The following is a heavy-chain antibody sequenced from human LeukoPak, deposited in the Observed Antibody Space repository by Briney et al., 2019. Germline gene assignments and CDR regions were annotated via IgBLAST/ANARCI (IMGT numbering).Heavy chain of an antibody. CDR2: MNPNRGKT. J-gene: IGHJ5*02. V-gene: IGHV1-8*01. Sequence: AAVTVSYTASGYTFTMYDINWVGQAAGKGGEWMGWMNPNRGKTGYAQKFQGRVTMTRNTSISTAYMELSSLRSEATAVYYCARVRGFYSPNTKYSASNNWFDPWGQGTLVTVSS. D-gene: IGHD1-26*01. CDR3: ARVRGFYSPNTKYSASNNWFDP. CDR1: GYTFTMYD.